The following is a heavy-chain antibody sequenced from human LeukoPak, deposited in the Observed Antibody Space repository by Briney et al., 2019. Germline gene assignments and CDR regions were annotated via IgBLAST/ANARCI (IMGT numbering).Heavy chain of an antibody. CDR1: GFNFTNYW. Sequence: GESLEISCKGSGFNFTNYWIGQVRQVPGKGLEWMGLIYPGDSDTRYSPSFQGQVTISVDRSISTAYLQWNSLKASDTAMYYCARQGRNIWGQGTLVTVSS. CDR3: ARQGRNI. D-gene: IGHD2/OR15-2a*01. CDR2: IYPGDSDT. V-gene: IGHV5-51*01. J-gene: IGHJ4*02.